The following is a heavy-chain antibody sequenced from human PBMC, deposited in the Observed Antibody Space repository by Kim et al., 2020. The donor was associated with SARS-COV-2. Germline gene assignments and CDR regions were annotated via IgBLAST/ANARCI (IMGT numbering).Heavy chain of an antibody. CDR2: ISSSSSTI. D-gene: IGHD3-16*01. V-gene: IGHV3-48*04. J-gene: IGHJ6*02. CDR1: GFTFSSYS. Sequence: GGSLRLSCAASGFTFSSYSMNWVRQAPGKGLEWVSYISSSSSTIYYADSVKGRFTISRDNAKNSLYLQMNSLRAEDTAVYYCAREGGSDYYYGMDVWGQGTTVTVSS. CDR3: AREGGSDYYYGMDV.